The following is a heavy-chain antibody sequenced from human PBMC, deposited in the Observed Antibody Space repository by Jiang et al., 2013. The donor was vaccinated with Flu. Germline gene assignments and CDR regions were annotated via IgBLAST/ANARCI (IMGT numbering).Heavy chain of an antibody. CDR1: GFTFSSYE. D-gene: IGHD3-3*02. CDR3: ARELASGWFDY. CDR2: ISTGGSTT. V-gene: IGHV3-48*03. J-gene: IGHJ5*01. Sequence: QLVESGGGLVQPGGSLRLSCAASGFTFSSYEMNWVRQAPGKGLECVSYISTGGSTTYYADSVKGRFTISRDNAKNSLYLQMNSLRAEDTAVYYCARELASGWFDYWGQGTLVTVSS.